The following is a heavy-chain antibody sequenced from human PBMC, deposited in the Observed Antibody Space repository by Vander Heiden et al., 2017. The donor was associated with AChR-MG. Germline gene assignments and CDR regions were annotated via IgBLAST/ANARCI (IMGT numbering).Heavy chain of an antibody. D-gene: IGHD5-12*01. CDR2: INHDGRRT. Sequence: EVQLVESGGGLVQPGGSLRLPFEASGFTFSDSWMYWVRHVPGKGLMWVARINHDGRRTAYAEAVKGRFTISRDNAKNTLNLQMDSLRVEDSAVYFCVRESKTSWYVDRWGQGTQVTVSS. CDR1: GFTFSDSW. CDR3: VRESKTSWYVDR. V-gene: IGHV3-74*03. J-gene: IGHJ4*02.